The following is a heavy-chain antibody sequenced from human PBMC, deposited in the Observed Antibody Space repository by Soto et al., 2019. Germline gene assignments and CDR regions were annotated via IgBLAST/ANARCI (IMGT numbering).Heavy chain of an antibody. CDR3: AKDKGVFNWATSYFDY. D-gene: IGHD1-1*01. Sequence: WGSLRLSCAASGFTFSNYAIHFFRHSPFKGLEWVALTSYDGNNEYYTDSVKGRFTISRDNSKNTLFLQMNSPRPEDTAVYYCAKDKGVFNWATSYFDYWGQGALVTVSS. CDR1: GFTFSNYA. J-gene: IGHJ4*02. CDR2: TSYDGNNE. V-gene: IGHV3-30*18.